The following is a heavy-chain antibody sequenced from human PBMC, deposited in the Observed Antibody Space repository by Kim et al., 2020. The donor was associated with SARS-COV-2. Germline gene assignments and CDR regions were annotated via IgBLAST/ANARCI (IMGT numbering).Heavy chain of an antibody. V-gene: IGHV4-61*01. CDR1: GGSVSSGSYY. CDR2: IYYSGST. D-gene: IGHD3-3*01. J-gene: IGHJ4*02. CDR3: ARVRDFWSGFPDY. Sequence: SETLSLTCTVSGGSVSSGSYYWSWIRQPPGKGREWIVYIYYSGSTNYNPSLKSRVTISVDTSKNQFSLKLSSVTAADAGVYYCARVRDFWSGFPDYWGQGTLVPVSS.